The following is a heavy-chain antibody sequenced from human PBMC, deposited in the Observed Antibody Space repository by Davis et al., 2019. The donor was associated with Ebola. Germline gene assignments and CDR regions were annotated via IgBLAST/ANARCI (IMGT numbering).Heavy chain of an antibody. J-gene: IGHJ4*02. CDR1: GYTFTGYY. V-gene: IGHV1-2*02. D-gene: IGHD3-22*01. CDR3: ARGPSTLVVITDFDY. Sequence: ASVKVSCKASGYTFTGYYMHWVRQAPGQGLEWMGWINPNSGGTNYAQKFQGRVTMTRDTSISTAYMELSRLRSDDTAVYYCARGPSTLVVITDFDYWGQGTLVTVSS. CDR2: INPNSGGT.